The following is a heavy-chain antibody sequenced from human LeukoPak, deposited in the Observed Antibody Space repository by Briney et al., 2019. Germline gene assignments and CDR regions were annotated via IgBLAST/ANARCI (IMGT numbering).Heavy chain of an antibody. J-gene: IGHJ4*02. CDR3: AKVGHSGSGSYGD. CDR2: ISGSDGST. D-gene: IGHD3-10*01. CDR1: GFTFSNFA. V-gene: IGHV3-23*01. Sequence: SGGSLRLSCAASGFTFSNFAMSWVRQAPGKRLEWVSAISGSDGSTYYADSVKGRFTISRDNSKNTLYLQMNSLRAEDTAVYYCAKVGHSGSGSYGDRGQGTLVTVSS.